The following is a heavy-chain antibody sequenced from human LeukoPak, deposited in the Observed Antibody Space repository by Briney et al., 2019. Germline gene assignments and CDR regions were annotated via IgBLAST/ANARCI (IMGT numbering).Heavy chain of an antibody. V-gene: IGHV3-21*01. CDR2: ISSSSSYI. D-gene: IGHD6-6*01. J-gene: IGHJ4*02. CDR1: GFTFSSYS. CDR3: ARADSIAARPFDY. Sequence: GGSLRLSCAASGFTFSSYSMNWVRQAPGKGLEWVSSISSSSSYIYYADSVKGRFTISRDNAKNSLYLQMNSLRAEDMAVYYCARADSIAARPFDYWGQGTLVTVSS.